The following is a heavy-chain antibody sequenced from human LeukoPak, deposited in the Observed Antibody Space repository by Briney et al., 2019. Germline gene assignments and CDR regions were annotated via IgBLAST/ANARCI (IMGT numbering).Heavy chain of an antibody. CDR3: ARSIVGATDFDY. Sequence: GASVKVSCKASGGTFSSYAISWVRQAPGQGLEWMGGIIPIFGTANYAQKFQGRATITADESTSTAYMELSSLRSEDTAVYYCARSIVGATDFDYWGQGTLVTVSS. D-gene: IGHD1-26*01. CDR2: IIPIFGTA. V-gene: IGHV1-69*13. CDR1: GGTFSSYA. J-gene: IGHJ4*02.